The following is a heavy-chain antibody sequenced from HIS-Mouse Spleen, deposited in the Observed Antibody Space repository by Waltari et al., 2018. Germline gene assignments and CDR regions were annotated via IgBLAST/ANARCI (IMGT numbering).Heavy chain of an antibody. D-gene: IGHD6-13*01. V-gene: IGHV4-39*07. J-gene: IGHJ2*01. CDR1: GGSISSRSYY. CDR2: IYYSGST. CDR3: AREIPYSSSWYDWYFDL. Sequence: QLQLQESGPGLVKPSETLSLTCTVPGGSISSRSYYWRWIRQPTGKGLEWIGSIYYSGSTYYNPSLKSRVTISVDTSKNQFSLKLSSVTAADTAVYYCAREIPYSSSWYDWYFDLWGRGTLVTVSS.